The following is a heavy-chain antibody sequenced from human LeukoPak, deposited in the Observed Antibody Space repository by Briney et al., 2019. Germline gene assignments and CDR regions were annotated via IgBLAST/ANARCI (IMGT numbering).Heavy chain of an antibody. CDR1: GGSISSYY. CDR2: IYYSGST. D-gene: IGHD2-15*01. Sequence: SETLSLTCTVSGGSISSYYWSWIRQPPGKGLEWIGYIYYSGSTNYNPSLESRVTISVDTSKNQFSLKLSSVTAADTAVYYCARDAPYCSGGSCYRYYYYMDVWGKGTTVTVSS. V-gene: IGHV4-59*01. J-gene: IGHJ6*03. CDR3: ARDAPYCSGGSCYRYYYYMDV.